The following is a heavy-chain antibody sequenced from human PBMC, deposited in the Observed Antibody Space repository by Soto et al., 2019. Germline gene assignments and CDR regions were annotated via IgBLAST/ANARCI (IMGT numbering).Heavy chain of an antibody. CDR1: GFTFSSYD. V-gene: IGHV3-21*01. J-gene: IGHJ5*02. Sequence: EVQLVESGGGLVKPGGSLRLSCAASGFTFSSYDMNWVRQAPGKGLEYVSSITTSGSYIYYGDSVRGRFTISRDNAKNSLFLQLDRLSAEDTAVYYCVRSGTAPRLRNNWFDPRGQGTLVTVSS. D-gene: IGHD1-1*01. CDR3: VRSGTAPRLRNNWFDP. CDR2: ITTSGSYI.